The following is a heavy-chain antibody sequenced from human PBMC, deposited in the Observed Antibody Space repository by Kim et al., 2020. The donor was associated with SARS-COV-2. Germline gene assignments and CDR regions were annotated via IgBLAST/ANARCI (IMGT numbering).Heavy chain of an antibody. J-gene: IGHJ5*02. Sequence: YYHPSLTSRVPISVDTSKNQFSLKLSSVTAADTAVYYCARIEATAGWFDPWGQGTLVTVSS. CDR3: ARIEATAGWFDP. V-gene: IGHV4-39*01.